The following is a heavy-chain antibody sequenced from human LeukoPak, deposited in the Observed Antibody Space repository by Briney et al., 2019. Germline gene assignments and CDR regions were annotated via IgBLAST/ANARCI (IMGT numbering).Heavy chain of an antibody. V-gene: IGHV4-59*12. CDR1: GGSISSYY. Sequence: PSETLSLTCTVSGGSISSYYWSWIRQPPGKGLEWIGYIYYSGSTNYNPSLKSRVTISVDTSKNQFSLKLSSVTAADTAVYYCARDRVGWFDYWGQGTLVTVSS. J-gene: IGHJ4*02. CDR2: IYYSGST. D-gene: IGHD2-15*01. CDR3: ARDRVGWFDY.